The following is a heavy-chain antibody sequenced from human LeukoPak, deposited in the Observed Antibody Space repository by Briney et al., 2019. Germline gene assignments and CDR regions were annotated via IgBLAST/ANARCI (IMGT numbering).Heavy chain of an antibody. Sequence: PSGTLSLTCTVSGGSISSYYWSWIRQPPGKGLEWIGYIYYSGSTNYNPSLKSRVTISVDTSKNQFSLKLSSVTAADTAVYYCARGTTIFGVVIDYWGQGTLVTVSS. J-gene: IGHJ4*02. CDR3: ARGTTIFGVVIDY. V-gene: IGHV4-59*01. D-gene: IGHD3-3*01. CDR1: GGSISSYY. CDR2: IYYSGST.